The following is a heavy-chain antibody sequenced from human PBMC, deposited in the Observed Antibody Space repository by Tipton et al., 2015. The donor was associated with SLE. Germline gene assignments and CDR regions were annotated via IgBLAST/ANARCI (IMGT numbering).Heavy chain of an antibody. D-gene: IGHD2-2*01. CDR3: ARVGCSSTSCLWDY. Sequence: QLVQSGGGLVQPGGSLRLSCAASGFTFSSYWMSWVRQAPGKGLEWVANIKQDGSEKYYVDSVKGRFTISRDNAKNSLYLQMNSLRAEDTAVYYCARVGCSSTSCLWDYWGQGTLVTVSS. V-gene: IGHV3-7*03. CDR2: IKQDGSEK. J-gene: IGHJ4*02. CDR1: GFTFSSYW.